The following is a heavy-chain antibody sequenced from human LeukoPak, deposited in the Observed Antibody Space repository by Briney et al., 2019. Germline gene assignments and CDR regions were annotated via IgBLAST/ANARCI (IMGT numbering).Heavy chain of an antibody. Sequence: HPGGSLRLSCAASGFTFSSYNMNWVRQAPGRGLEWVSYISSGSSTIYDADSVKGRFTISRDNAKNSLCLQMNSLRDEDTAVYYCARDYDGNSVFDYWGQGTLVTVSP. D-gene: IGHD4-23*01. CDR1: GFTFSSYN. J-gene: IGHJ4*02. V-gene: IGHV3-48*02. CDR3: ARDYDGNSVFDY. CDR2: ISSGSSTI.